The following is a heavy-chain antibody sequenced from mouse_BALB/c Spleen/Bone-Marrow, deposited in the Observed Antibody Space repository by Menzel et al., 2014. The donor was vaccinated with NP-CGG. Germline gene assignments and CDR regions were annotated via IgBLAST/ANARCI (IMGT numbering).Heavy chain of an antibody. CDR1: GYSFTSYW. CDR3: ARDGITTATYYYAMDY. CDR2: IDPSDSET. D-gene: IGHD1-2*01. J-gene: IGHJ4*01. Sequence: VKLVESGPQLVRPGASVKISCKASGYSFTSYWMHWVKQRPGQGLEWIGMIDPSDSETRLNQKFKDKATLTVDKSSSTAYMQLSSPTSEDSAVYYCARDGITTATYYYAMDYWDQGTSVTVSS. V-gene: IGHV1S126*01.